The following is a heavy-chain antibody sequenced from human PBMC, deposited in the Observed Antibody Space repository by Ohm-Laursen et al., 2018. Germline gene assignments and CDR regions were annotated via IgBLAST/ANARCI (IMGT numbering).Heavy chain of an antibody. J-gene: IGHJ6*02. CDR1: GGSISSGGYY. D-gene: IGHD2-2*01. CDR3: ARDRRDCSSTSCFGLYYYYYGMDV. V-gene: IGHV4-31*11. CDR2: FHCSGST. Sequence: SQTLSLTCAVSGGSISSGGYYWSWIRQHPGKGLGGVGYFHCSGSTNSNPSLKSRVTISVNTSKNQFSLKLSSVTAADTAVYYCARDRRDCSSTSCFGLYYYYYGMDVWGQGTTVTVSS.